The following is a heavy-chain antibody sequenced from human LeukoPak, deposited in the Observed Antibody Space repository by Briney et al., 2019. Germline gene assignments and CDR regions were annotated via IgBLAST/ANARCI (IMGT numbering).Heavy chain of an antibody. CDR3: VRDSQLVFDY. D-gene: IGHD6-6*01. Sequence: PGGSLRLSRAASGFSFNIYTMTWVRQAPGKGLEWVSSISFSSAYTYYADSVKGRFTISGDNAKNSLYLQMTSLRAEDTALYYCVRDSQLVFDYWGQGALVTVSS. V-gene: IGHV3-21*01. J-gene: IGHJ4*02. CDR1: GFSFNIYT. CDR2: ISFSSAYT.